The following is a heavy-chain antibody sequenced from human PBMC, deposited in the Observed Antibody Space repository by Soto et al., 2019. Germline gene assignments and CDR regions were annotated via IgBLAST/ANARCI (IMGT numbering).Heavy chain of an antibody. V-gene: IGHV3-30-3*01. J-gene: IGHJ4*02. CDR2: VSYDGSNK. CDR1: GFTFSSYA. Sequence: QVQLEESGGGVVQPGRSLRLSCAASGFTFSSYAMYWVRQAPGKGLEWVAVVSYDGSNKYYADSMKGRFTISRDNSKNTLYLQMNSLRAEDTAVYYCASGVDYWGQGTLVTVSS. CDR3: ASGVDY.